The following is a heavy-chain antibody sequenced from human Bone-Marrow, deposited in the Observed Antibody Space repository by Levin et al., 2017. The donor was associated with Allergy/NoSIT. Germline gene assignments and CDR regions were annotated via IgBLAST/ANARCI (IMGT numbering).Heavy chain of an antibody. CDR2: VYWDDEK. D-gene: IGHD5-24*01. J-gene: IGHJ4*02. Sequence: SGPTLVKPTQTLTLTCTYSGFSLKSGGVGVGWIRPPPGKALEWLALVYWDDEKRYRPSLKNRVTITKDTSKNQVVLTMTNMDPADTGTYSCAHTTGDGMFGYWGRGTLVTVSS. V-gene: IGHV2-5*02. CDR1: GFSLKSGGVG. CDR3: AHTTGDGMFGY.